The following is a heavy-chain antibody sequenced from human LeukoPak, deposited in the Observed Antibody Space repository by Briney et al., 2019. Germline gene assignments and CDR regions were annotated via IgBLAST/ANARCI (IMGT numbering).Heavy chain of an antibody. CDR1: GYTFTSYG. J-gene: IGHJ4*02. CDR3: ARDGYDSSGYGGSDY. V-gene: IGHV1-18*01. CDR2: ISAYNGNT. D-gene: IGHD3-22*01. Sequence: ASVKVSCKASGYTFTSYGISWVRQAPGQGLEWMGWISAYNGNTNYAQKLQGRVTMTTDTSTSTAYMELRSLKSDDAAVYYCARDGYDSSGYGGSDYWGQGTLVTVSS.